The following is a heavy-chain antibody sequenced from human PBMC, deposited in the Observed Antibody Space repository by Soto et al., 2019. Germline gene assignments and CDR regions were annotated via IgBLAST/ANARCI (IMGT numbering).Heavy chain of an antibody. CDR2: ISYDGSNK. CDR1: RLTFSSYA. CDR3: ARLGTIANRGTWISNSFDY. Sequence: GGSLRLSCAASRLTFSSYAMHWVRQAPGKGLEWVAVISYDGSNKYYADSVKGRFTISRENSKNTLYLQMSSLRAEDTAMYYCARLGTIANRGTWISNSFDYRCQGTLVTVST. J-gene: IGHJ4*02. V-gene: IGHV3-30*04. D-gene: IGHD5-12*01.